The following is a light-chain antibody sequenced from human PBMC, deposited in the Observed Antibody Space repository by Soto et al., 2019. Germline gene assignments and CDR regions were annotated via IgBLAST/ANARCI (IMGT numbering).Light chain of an antibody. V-gene: IGKV1-5*03. CDR3: QQYDSYPLT. CDR1: QTINTW. J-gene: IGKJ4*01. CDR2: KAS. Sequence: IQMTQSPSTLSASVGDRVTITCRASQTINTWLAWYEQKPGKAPKLLIYKASSLESGVPSRFSGSGSGTEFTLTISSLQPDDFAVYYCQQYDSYPLTFGGGTKVEIK.